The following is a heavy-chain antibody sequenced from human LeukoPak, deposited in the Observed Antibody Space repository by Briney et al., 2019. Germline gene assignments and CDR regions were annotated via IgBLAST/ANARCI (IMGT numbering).Heavy chain of an antibody. D-gene: IGHD3-9*01. CDR2: FDPEDGET. CDR3: ASVGYFDWSSDY. Sequence: GASVKVSCKVSGYTLTELSMHWVRQAPGKGLEWMGGFDPEDGETIYAQKFQGRVTMTEDTSTDTAYMELSSLRSEDTAVYYCASVGYFDWSSDYWGQGTLVTVSS. CDR1: GYTLTELS. J-gene: IGHJ4*02. V-gene: IGHV1-24*01.